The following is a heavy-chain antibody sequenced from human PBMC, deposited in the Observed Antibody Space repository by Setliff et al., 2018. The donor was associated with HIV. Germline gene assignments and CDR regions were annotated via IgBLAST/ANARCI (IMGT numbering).Heavy chain of an antibody. CDR2: IYSTGDS. CDR1: GDSISSYY. J-gene: IGHJ4*02. V-gene: IGHV4-4*09. Sequence: SETLSLTCTVSGDSISSYYWSWIRQPPGKELEWIGYIYSTGDSNYNPSLKSRVTMAVDTSKNQFSPKLTSVTAADTAVYYCARYRRPPYYLDYWGQGTLVTVSS. D-gene: IGHD3-16*02. CDR3: ARYRRPPYYLDY.